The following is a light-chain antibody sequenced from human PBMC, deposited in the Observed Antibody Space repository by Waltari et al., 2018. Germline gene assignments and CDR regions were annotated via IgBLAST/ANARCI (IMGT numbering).Light chain of an antibody. CDR1: QGVGKY. Sequence: EFVLTQSPGTLSLSTGERATLSCRASQGVGKYLAWYQQRPGQAPRLPRYHTSIRATGIPDTCSGSGYGTDFSLTISRLEPEDFAVYYCQKYDFLPATFGQGTTVEIK. J-gene: IGKJ1*01. V-gene: IGKV3-20*01. CDR3: QKYDFLPAT. CDR2: HTS.